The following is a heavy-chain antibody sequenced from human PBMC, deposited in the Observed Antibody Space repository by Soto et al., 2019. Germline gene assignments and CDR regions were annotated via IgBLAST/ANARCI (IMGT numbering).Heavy chain of an antibody. CDR1: GYTFTSYG. CDR2: ISAYNGNT. CDR3: ARASLRWLFWSGYYKARGYYYGMDV. J-gene: IGHJ6*01. V-gene: IGHV1-18*04. D-gene: IGHD3-3*01. Sequence: VASVKVSCKASGYTFTSYGISWVRQAPGQGLEWMGWISAYNGNTNYAQKLQGRVTMTTDTSTSTAYMELRGPRSDDTAVYYRARASLRWLFWSGYYKARGYYYGMDVWGQGTTVTVS.